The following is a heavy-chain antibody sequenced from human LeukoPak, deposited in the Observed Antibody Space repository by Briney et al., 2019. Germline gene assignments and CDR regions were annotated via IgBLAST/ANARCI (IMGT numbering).Heavy chain of an antibody. CDR3: ARGGSGWSGSWFDP. CDR1: GGSISSYY. Sequence: SETLSLTCTVSGGSISSYYWSWIRQPPGKGLGWIGYIYYSGSTDYNPSLKSRVTISVDTSKSQFSLKLSSVTAADTAVYYCARGGSGWSGSWFDPWGQGTLVTVSS. J-gene: IGHJ5*02. CDR2: IYYSGST. D-gene: IGHD6-19*01. V-gene: IGHV4-59*01.